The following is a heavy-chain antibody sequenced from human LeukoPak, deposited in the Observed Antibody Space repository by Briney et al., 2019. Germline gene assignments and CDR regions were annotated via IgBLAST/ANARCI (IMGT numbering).Heavy chain of an antibody. CDR1: GFTFSSYG. V-gene: IGHV3-30*18. CDR3: AKAQRVRGVTIHY. D-gene: IGHD3-10*01. CDR2: ISYDGSNK. J-gene: IGHJ4*02. Sequence: GGSLILSCAASGFTFSSYGMHRVRQAPGKGLEWVAVISYDGSNKYYADSVKGRFTISRDNSKNTLYLQMNSLRAEDTAVYYCAKAQRVRGVTIHYWGQGTLVTVSS.